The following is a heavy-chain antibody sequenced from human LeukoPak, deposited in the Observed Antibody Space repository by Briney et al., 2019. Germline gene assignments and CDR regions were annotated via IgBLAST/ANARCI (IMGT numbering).Heavy chain of an antibody. CDR2: IYYSGST. CDR3: ARGELWWDF. J-gene: IGHJ4*02. V-gene: IGHV4-31*03. D-gene: IGHD3-16*01. CDR1: GTSITRTY. Sequence: SQTLSLTCTVSGTSITRTYWSWIRQHPGKGLEWIGYIYYSGSTFYNPSLKSRVTISVDTSKNQFSLRLSSVTAADTAIYYCARGELWWDFWGQGTLVTVSS.